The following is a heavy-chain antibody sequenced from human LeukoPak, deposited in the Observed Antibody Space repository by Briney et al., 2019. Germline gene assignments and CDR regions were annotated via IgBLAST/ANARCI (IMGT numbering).Heavy chain of an antibody. CDR1: GFTFSSYA. CDR2: ISNSGGST. V-gene: IGHV3-23*01. J-gene: IGHJ4*02. D-gene: IGHD6-19*01. Sequence: PGGSLRLSCAASGFTFSSYAMSWVRQAPGKGLEWVSVISNSGGSTDYADSVKGRFTISRDNSKNTLYLQMNSLRAEDTAVYYCAKEADSSGWTIKPNFDYWGQGTLVTVSS. CDR3: AKEADSSGWTIKPNFDY.